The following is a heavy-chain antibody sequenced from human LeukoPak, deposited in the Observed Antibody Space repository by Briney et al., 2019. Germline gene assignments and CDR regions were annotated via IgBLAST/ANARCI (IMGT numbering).Heavy chain of an antibody. CDR2: IYTSGST. J-gene: IGHJ6*03. CDR1: GGSISSYY. V-gene: IGHV4-4*07. D-gene: IGHD6-6*01. CDR3: ARGIAARPHYYYYYMDV. Sequence: PSETLSLTCTVSGGSISSYYWSWIRQPAGKGLEWIGRIYTSGSTNYNPSLKSRVTMSVDTSKNQFSLKLSSVTAADTAVYYCARGIAARPHYYYYYMDVWGKGTTVTVSS.